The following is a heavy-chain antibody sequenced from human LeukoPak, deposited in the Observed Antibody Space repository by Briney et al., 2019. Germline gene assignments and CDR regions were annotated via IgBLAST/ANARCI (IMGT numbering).Heavy chain of an antibody. D-gene: IGHD2-2*01. V-gene: IGHV3-30*18. J-gene: IGHJ4*02. Sequence: GGSLRLSCAASGFTFSSYGMHWVRQAPGKGLEWVAVISYDGSNKYYADSVKGRFTISRDNSKNTLYLQMNSLRAEDTAVYYCAKDPSDIVVVPAAIDYWGQGTLVTVSS. CDR1: GFTFSSYG. CDR3: AKDPSDIVVVPAAIDY. CDR2: ISYDGSNK.